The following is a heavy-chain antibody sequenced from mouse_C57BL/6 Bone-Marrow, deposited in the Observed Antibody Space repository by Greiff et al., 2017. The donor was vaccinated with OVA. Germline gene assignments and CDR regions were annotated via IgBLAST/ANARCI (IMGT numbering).Heavy chain of an antibody. D-gene: IGHD1-1*02. Sequence: QVHVKQSGAELVKPGASVKISCKASGYAFSSYWMHWVKQRPGKGLEWIGQIYPGDGDTNYNGKFKGKATLTADKSSSTAYMQLSSLTSEDSAVYFCSIYDWWFYAMDYWGQGTSVTVSS. V-gene: IGHV1-80*01. CDR1: GYAFSSYW. J-gene: IGHJ4*01. CDR2: IYPGDGDT. CDR3: SIYDWWFYAMDY.